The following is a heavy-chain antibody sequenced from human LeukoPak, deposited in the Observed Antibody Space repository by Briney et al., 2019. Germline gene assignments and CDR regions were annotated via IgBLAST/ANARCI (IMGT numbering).Heavy chain of an antibody. D-gene: IGHD6-13*01. CDR1: GGSISSYY. Sequence: SETLSLTCTVSGGSISSYYWSWIRQPPGKGLEWIGYIYYSGSTNYNPSLKSRVTISVDTSKNQFSLKLSSVTAADTAVYYCARGGGYSSRLFLFDPWGQGTLVTVSS. V-gene: IGHV4-59*01. CDR3: ARGGGYSSRLFLFDP. CDR2: IYYSGST. J-gene: IGHJ5*02.